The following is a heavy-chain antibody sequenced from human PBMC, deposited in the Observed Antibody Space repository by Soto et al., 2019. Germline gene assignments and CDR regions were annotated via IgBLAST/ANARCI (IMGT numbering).Heavy chain of an antibody. CDR2: IIPIFGTA. V-gene: IGHV1-69*01. Sequence: QVQLVQSGAEVKKPGSSVKVSCKASGGTFSSYAISWVRQAPGQGLEWMGGIIPIFGTANYAQKFQGRLTITADESTSTAYMELSSLRSEDTAVYYCAREGDRGYSYGYVYYYYYGMDVWGQGTTVTVSS. CDR1: GGTFSSYA. D-gene: IGHD5-18*01. CDR3: AREGDRGYSYGYVYYYYYGMDV. J-gene: IGHJ6*02.